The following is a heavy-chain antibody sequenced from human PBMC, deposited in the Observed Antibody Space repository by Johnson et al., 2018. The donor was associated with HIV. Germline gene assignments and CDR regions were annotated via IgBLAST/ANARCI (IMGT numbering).Heavy chain of an antibody. CDR1: GFTFSSYA. Sequence: QVQLVESGGGVVQPGRSLRLSCAASGFTFSSYAMHWVRQAPGKGLEWVAVISYDGSNKYYADSVKGRFTISRDNSKNTLYLQMNSLRAEDTAVYYCARPLGPPLWHDAFDSWGQGTMVTVSS. CDR3: ARPLGPPLWHDAFDS. D-gene: IGHD3-16*01. CDR2: ISYDGSNK. V-gene: IGHV3-30-3*01. J-gene: IGHJ3*02.